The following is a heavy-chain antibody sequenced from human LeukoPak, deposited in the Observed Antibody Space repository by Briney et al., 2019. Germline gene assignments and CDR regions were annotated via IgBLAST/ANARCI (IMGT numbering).Heavy chain of an antibody. D-gene: IGHD5-18*01. CDR1: GYSSSSGYN. J-gene: IGHJ6*03. V-gene: IGHV4-38-2*02. CDR3: AREKQRRDYYYYMDV. CDR2: IYHSGST. Sequence: PSETLSLTCTVSGYSSSSGYNWGWIRQPPGKGLEWIGSIYHSGSTYYNPSLKSRVTISVDTSKNQFSLKLSSVTAADTAVYYCAREKQRRDYYYYMDVWGKGTTVTVSS.